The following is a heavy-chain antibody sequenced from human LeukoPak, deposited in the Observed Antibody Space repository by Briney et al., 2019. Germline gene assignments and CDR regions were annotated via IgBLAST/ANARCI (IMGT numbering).Heavy chain of an antibody. V-gene: IGHV3-20*04. Sequence: PGGSLRLSCAASGFTFDDYGMSWVRQAPGKRLEWVSGINWNGGSTGYADSVKGRFTISRGNAKNSLYLQMNSLRAEDTALYYCARRDYDENAFDIWGQGTMVTVSS. J-gene: IGHJ3*02. D-gene: IGHD4-17*01. CDR1: GFTFDDYG. CDR2: INWNGGST. CDR3: ARRDYDENAFDI.